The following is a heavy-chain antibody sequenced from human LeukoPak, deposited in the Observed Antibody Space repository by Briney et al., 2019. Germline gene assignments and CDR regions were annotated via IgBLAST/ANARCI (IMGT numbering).Heavy chain of an antibody. CDR3: ARVFTDSQYYHGSGSGSRHNWFDP. V-gene: IGHV3-21*04. CDR1: GFTFSSYS. D-gene: IGHD3-10*01. CDR2: ISSSSSYI. J-gene: IGHJ5*02. Sequence: PGGSLRLSCAASGFTFSSYSMNWVRQAPGKGLEWVSSISSSSSYIYYADSVKGRFTISRDNAKNSLYLQMNSLRAEDTAVYYCARVFTDSQYYHGSGSGSRHNWFDPWGQGTLVTVSS.